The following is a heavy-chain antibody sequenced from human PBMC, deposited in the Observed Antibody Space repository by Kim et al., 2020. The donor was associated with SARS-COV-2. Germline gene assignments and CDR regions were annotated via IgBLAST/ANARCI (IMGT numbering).Heavy chain of an antibody. J-gene: IGHJ3*02. V-gene: IGHV4-59*09. Sequence: CNPSLKSRVTISVDTSKNQFSLKLSSVTAADTAVYYCARGDTMVEGAFDIWGQGTMVTVSS. CDR3: ARGDTMVEGAFDI. D-gene: IGHD3-10*01.